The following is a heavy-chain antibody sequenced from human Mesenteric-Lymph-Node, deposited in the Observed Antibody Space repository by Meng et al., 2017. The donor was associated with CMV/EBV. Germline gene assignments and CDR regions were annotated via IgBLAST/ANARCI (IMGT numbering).Heavy chain of an antibody. CDR1: GFTFSSYW. D-gene: IGHD3-10*01. Sequence: GESLKISCAASGFTFSSYWMHWVRQAPGKGLVWVSRINSDGSSTSYADSVKGRFTISRDNAKNSLFLQMNSLRAEDTAVYLCARDVSMVRGIFPYFYGMDVWGQGTTVTVSS. CDR2: INSDGSST. V-gene: IGHV3-74*01. CDR3: ARDVSMVRGIFPYFYGMDV. J-gene: IGHJ6*02.